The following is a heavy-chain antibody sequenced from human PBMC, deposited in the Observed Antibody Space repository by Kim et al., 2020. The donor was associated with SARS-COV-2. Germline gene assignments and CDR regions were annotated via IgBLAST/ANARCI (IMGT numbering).Heavy chain of an antibody. CDR3: AKDHSSSWYVGFDY. V-gene: IGHV3-23*01. CDR2: ISGSGGST. CDR1: GFTFSSYA. Sequence: GGSLRLSCAASGFTFSSYAMSWVRQAPGKGLEWVSAISGSGGSTYYADSVKGRFSISRDNSKNTLYLQMNSLRAEDTAVYYCAKDHSSSWYVGFDYWGQGTLVTVSS. J-gene: IGHJ4*02. D-gene: IGHD6-13*01.